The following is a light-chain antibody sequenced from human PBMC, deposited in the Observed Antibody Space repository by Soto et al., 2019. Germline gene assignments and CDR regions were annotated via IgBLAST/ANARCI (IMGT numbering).Light chain of an antibody. Sequence: QSVLTQPASVSGSPGQSITISCTGTSSDVGGYNYVSWYQQHPGKAPKLMIYDVSNRPSGVSNRFSGSKSGNTASPTISGLQAEDEADYYCSSYTSSSTSFGTGTRSPS. CDR3: SSYTSSSTS. CDR2: DVS. CDR1: SSDVGGYNY. J-gene: IGLJ1*01. V-gene: IGLV2-14*01.